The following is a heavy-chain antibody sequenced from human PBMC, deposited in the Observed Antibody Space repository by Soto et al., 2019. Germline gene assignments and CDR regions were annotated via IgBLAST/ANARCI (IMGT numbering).Heavy chain of an antibody. CDR2: IFYTGTT. V-gene: IGHV4-39*02. CDR3: ARLVVVVPVAND. Sequence: XETLSLTCSVAGYSISYNSYYWGWVRQPPGKGLEWVGGIFYTGTTYYSPSLKDRVTISVDTSKNSFSLNLTSVTAADTAVYFCARLVVVVPVANDWGQGTLVTVSS. D-gene: IGHD2-2*01. CDR1: GYSISYNSYY. J-gene: IGHJ4*02.